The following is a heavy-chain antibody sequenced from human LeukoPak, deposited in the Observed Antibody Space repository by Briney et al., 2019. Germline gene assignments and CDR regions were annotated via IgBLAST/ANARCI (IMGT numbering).Heavy chain of an antibody. V-gene: IGHV1-2*02. J-gene: IGHJ4*02. Sequence: ASVKVSCKASGYTLTGYYMHWVRQAPGQGLEWMGWINPNSGGTNYAQKFQGRVTMTRDTSISTAYMELSRLRSDDTAVYYCARLLRGYGSRWVDYWGQGTLVTVSS. CDR2: INPNSGGT. D-gene: IGHD3-10*01. CDR1: GYTLTGYY. CDR3: ARLLRGYGSRWVDY.